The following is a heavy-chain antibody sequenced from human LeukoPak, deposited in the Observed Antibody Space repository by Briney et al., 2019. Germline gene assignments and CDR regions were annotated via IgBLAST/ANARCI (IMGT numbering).Heavy chain of an antibody. Sequence: SETLSLTCTVSGGSICSGDYYWSWIRQPPGKGLEWIGYIYYSGSTYYNPSLKSRVTISVDTSKNQFSLKLSSVTAADTAVYYCARPDIVVVPAAIGYYGMDVWGQGTTVTVSS. J-gene: IGHJ6*02. V-gene: IGHV4-30-4*01. CDR3: ARPDIVVVPAAIGYYGMDV. D-gene: IGHD2-2*01. CDR2: IYYSGST. CDR1: GGSICSGDYY.